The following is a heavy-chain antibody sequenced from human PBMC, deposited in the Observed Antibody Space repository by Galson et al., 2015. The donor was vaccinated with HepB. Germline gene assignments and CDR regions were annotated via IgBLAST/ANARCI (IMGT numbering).Heavy chain of an antibody. V-gene: IGHV3-30-3*01. CDR3: ARGAAFDI. CDR2: ISYDGSNK. CDR1: GFTFSSYA. Sequence: SLRLSCAASGFTFSSYAMHWVRQAPGKGLEWVAVISYDGSNKYYADSVKGRFTISRDNSKNTLYLQMNSLRAEDTAVYYCARGAAFDIWGQGTMVTVSS. J-gene: IGHJ3*02.